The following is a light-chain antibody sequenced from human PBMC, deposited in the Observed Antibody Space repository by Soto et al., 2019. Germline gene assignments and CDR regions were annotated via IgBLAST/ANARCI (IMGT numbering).Light chain of an antibody. Sequence: QSLLTQPASVSVSPRQSITISCTGTNSDVGSYNLVSWFQQHPCKAPKLVIYEVTKRPSGVSDRFSGSKSGNTASLTISGLQDEDEADYYCFSYAGDSVYVFGTGTKVTVL. V-gene: IGLV2-23*02. CDR1: NSDVGSYNL. CDR2: EVT. J-gene: IGLJ1*01. CDR3: FSYAGDSVYV.